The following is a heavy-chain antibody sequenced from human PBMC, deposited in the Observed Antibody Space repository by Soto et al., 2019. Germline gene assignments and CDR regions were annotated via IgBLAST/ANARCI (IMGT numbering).Heavy chain of an antibody. CDR2: INPKSGAT. D-gene: IGHD3-10*01. CDR3: ARDTGYYRSNGGWHFDH. CDR1: GYTFTGYY. V-gene: IGHV1-2*02. J-gene: IGHJ4*01. Sequence: SVKVSCKASGYTFTGYYMHWVRQAPGQGLEWMGWINPKSGATNYAQNFQGRVTMTRDTSISTAYMELSRLRSDDTAGYYCARDTGYYRSNGGWHFDHWG.